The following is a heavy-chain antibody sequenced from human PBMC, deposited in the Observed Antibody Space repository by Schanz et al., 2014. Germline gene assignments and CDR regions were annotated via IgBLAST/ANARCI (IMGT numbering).Heavy chain of an antibody. CDR2: IFFSGST. D-gene: IGHD1-26*01. Sequence: QVQLQESGPGLVKPSETLSLTCTVSGVSLGGYYWSWIRQPPGKGLEWIGYIFFSGSTTYNPSFNSRVTIAVDMSKNQFALNLTSVTAADTAVYYCARLGVGDKAYYYYGTDVWGQGTTVLVSS. CDR3: ARLGVGDKAYYYYGTDV. J-gene: IGHJ6*02. V-gene: IGHV4-59*08. CDR1: GVSLGGYY.